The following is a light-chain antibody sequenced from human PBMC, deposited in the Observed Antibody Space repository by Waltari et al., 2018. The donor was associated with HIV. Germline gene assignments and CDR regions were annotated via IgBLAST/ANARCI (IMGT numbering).Light chain of an antibody. CDR3: CSYTVNSTGV. J-gene: IGLJ1*01. V-gene: IGLV2-14*03. Sequence: SALTQPASVSGSPGQSIAISCTGTSGDIGSHKSVSWYQQHTGKEPKLVIYDVNVRPSGVSDRFSGSKSGNTATLTISGLHSDDEADYYCCSYTVNSTGVFGAGTKITV. CDR2: DVN. CDR1: SGDIGSHKS.